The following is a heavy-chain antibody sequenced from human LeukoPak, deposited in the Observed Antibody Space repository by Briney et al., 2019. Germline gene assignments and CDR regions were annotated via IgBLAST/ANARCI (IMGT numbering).Heavy chain of an antibody. CDR2: ISAYNGNT. D-gene: IGHD2-2*03. Sequence: ASVKVSCKASGYTFTSYGISWVRQAPGQGLEWMGWISAYNGNTNYAQKPQGRVTMTTDTSTSTAYMELRSLRSDDTAVYYCARVFTLDIVVVPAAMEIGWFDPWGQGTLVTVSS. CDR3: ARVFTLDIVVVPAAMEIGWFDP. CDR1: GYTFTSYG. J-gene: IGHJ5*02. V-gene: IGHV1-18*01.